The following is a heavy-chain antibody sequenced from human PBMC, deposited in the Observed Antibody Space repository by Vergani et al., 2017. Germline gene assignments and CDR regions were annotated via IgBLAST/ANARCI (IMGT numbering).Heavy chain of an antibody. J-gene: IGHJ4*02. D-gene: IGHD3-10*01. CDR1: GGSVSSGSYY. CDR3: ARGGITMVRGAAGKFDY. Sequence: QVQLQESGPGLVKPSETLSLTCTVSGGSVSSGSYYWSWNRQPPGKGLEWIGYIYYSGSTNDNPSLKSRVTIAVDTSKNQFCLKLSSVTAADTAVYYCARGGITMVRGAAGKFDYWGQGTLVTVSS. V-gene: IGHV4-61*01. CDR2: IYYSGST.